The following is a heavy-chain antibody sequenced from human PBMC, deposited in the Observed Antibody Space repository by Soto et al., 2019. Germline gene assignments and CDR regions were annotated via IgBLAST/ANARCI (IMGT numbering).Heavy chain of an antibody. D-gene: IGHD3-10*01. Sequence: PSGTLSLSCTVPGGSISSYYWSWIRQPPGKGLEWIGYIYYSGSTNYNPSLRRRVTISVETSKNQFSLKLSSVTAADTAVYYCARDSGHGYYGMDVWGQGTTVTVSS. CDR2: IYYSGST. J-gene: IGHJ6*02. V-gene: IGHV4-59*01. CDR3: ARDSGHGYYGMDV. CDR1: GGSISSYY.